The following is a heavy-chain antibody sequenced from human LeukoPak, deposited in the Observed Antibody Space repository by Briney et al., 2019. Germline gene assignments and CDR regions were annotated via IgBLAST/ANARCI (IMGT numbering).Heavy chain of an antibody. Sequence: SETLSLTCTVSDGSITSYYWNWIRQPPGKGLEWIGNIYNSGSTDYNPSLKSRVTISVNTSKNQISLKLSSVTAADTAVYYCARDKGPYWYFDLWGRGTLVTVP. CDR1: DGSITSYY. CDR2: IYNSGST. J-gene: IGHJ2*01. CDR3: ARDKGPYWYFDL. V-gene: IGHV4-59*01.